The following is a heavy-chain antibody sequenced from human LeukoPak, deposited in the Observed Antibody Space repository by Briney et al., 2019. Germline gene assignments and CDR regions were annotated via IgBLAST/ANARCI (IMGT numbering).Heavy chain of an antibody. CDR1: GFTFSYYG. V-gene: IGHV3-23*01. CDR2: ITHVGVYT. Sequence: GGSLSLSGAASGFTFSYYGRTWVRQPPGKGLEWISYITHVGVYTFYTDSVKGRLTVSRHNSKHTLSLHMNSLKAGDTAVYFCAKRRPTSGWFKYFDLWRQ. CDR3: AKRRPTSGWFKYFDL. J-gene: IGHJ4*02. D-gene: IGHD6-19*01.